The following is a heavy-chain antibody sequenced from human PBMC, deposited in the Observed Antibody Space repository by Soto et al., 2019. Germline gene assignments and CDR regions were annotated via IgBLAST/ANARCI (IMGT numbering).Heavy chain of an antibody. CDR1: GFTFSSYA. V-gene: IGHV3-30-3*01. CDR3: ARVGGSTVSPPHRSDY. J-gene: IGHJ4*02. D-gene: IGHD4-17*01. Sequence: QVQLVESGGGVVQPGRSLRLSYAASGFTFSSYAMHWVRQSPGKGLEWVAVISYDGSNKYYADSVKGRFTISRDNSKNTLYLQMNSLRAEDTAVYYCARVGGSTVSPPHRSDYWGQGTLVTVSS. CDR2: ISYDGSNK.